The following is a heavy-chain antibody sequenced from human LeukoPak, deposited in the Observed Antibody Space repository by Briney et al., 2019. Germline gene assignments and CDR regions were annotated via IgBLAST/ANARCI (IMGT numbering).Heavy chain of an antibody. CDR1: GFTFSSYS. Sequence: GGSLRLSCAASGFTFSSYSMNWVRQAPGKGLEWVSSISSSSSYIYYADSVKGRFTISRDNAKNSLYLQMNSLRAEDTAAYYCARDQKTYYDFWSGYSDAFDIWGQGTMVTVSS. J-gene: IGHJ3*02. D-gene: IGHD3-3*01. V-gene: IGHV3-21*01. CDR3: ARDQKTYYDFWSGYSDAFDI. CDR2: ISSSSSYI.